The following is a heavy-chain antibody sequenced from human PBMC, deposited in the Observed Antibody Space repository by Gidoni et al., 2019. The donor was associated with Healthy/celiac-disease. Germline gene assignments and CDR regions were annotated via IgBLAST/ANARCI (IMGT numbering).Heavy chain of an antibody. CDR2: ISGSGGST. Sequence: EVQLLESGGGLVQPGGSLRLSCAASGFTFSSYAMSWVRQAPGKGLAWVSAISGSGGSTYSADSVKGRFTISRDNSKNTLYLQMNSLRAEDTAVYYCAKSGPYYYDSSGYLPLGFDYWGQGTLVTVSS. CDR3: AKSGPYYYDSSGYLPLGFDY. V-gene: IGHV3-23*01. D-gene: IGHD3-22*01. CDR1: GFTFSSYA. J-gene: IGHJ4*02.